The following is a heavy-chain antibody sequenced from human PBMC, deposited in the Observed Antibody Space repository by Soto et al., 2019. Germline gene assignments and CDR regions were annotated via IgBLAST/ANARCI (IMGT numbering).Heavy chain of an antibody. CDR3: ARHYYPTPPDALAI. J-gene: IGHJ3*02. CDR2: IYYSGST. D-gene: IGHD3-22*01. V-gene: IGHV4-59*08. Sequence: SETLSLTCTVSGGSIISYYWSWILQPPGKGLEWIGYIYYSGSTNYNPSLKSRVTISVDTSKNQFSLKLSSVTAADTAVYYCARHYYPTPPDALAISAQGTIVPVSS. CDR1: GGSIISYY.